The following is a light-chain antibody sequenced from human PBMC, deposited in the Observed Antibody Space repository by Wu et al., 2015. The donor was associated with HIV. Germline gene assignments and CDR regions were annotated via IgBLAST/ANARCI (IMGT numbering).Light chain of an antibody. Sequence: EIVMTQSPATLSVSPGERATLSCRASQSVSSNLAWYQQKPGQAPRLLIYGASTRATGIPARFSGSGSETEFTLTISSLQSEDFAIYYCQQYNTWPPALGQGTRLEIQ. V-gene: IGKV3-15*01. CDR2: GAS. CDR3: QQYNTWPPA. J-gene: IGKJ5*01. CDR1: QSVSSN.